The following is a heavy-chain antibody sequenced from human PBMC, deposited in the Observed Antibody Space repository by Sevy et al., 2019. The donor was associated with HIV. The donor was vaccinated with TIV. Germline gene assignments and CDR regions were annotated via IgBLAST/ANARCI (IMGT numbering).Heavy chain of an antibody. CDR1: GFTFTNYW. Sequence: GGSLRLSCAASGFTFTNYWMHWVRQAPGKGLVWVSRVDHDGSGTNYADSVKGRFTISRDNAKNTVYLQMNSLRAEDTAVYYCTRDMYGFDYWGQGTLVTVSS. D-gene: IGHD2-8*01. V-gene: IGHV3-74*01. J-gene: IGHJ4*02. CDR2: VDHDGSGT. CDR3: TRDMYGFDY.